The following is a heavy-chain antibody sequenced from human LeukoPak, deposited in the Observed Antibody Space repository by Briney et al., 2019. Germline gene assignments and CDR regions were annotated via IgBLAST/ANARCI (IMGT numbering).Heavy chain of an antibody. D-gene: IGHD3-22*01. J-gene: IGHJ4*02. CDR3: ARDGASYYDSSGYYLFDY. Sequence: GGSLRLSCAASGFTFSSYGMHWVRQAPGKGLEWVAVIWYDGSNKYCAESVKGRFTISRDNSKNTLYLQMNSLRAEDTAVYYCARDGASYYDSSGYYLFDYWGQGTLVTVSS. CDR2: IWYDGSNK. V-gene: IGHV3-33*01. CDR1: GFTFSSYG.